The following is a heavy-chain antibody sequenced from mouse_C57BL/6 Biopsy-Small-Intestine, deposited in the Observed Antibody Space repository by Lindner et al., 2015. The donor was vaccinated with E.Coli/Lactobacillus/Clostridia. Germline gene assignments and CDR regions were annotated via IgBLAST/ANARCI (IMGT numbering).Heavy chain of an antibody. CDR1: GYAFSSSW. D-gene: IGHD2-4*01. V-gene: IGHV1-82*01. Sequence: VQLQESGPELVKPGASVKISCKASGYAFSSSWMIWVKQRPGKGLEWIGRIYPGDGDTNYNGKFKGKATLTADKSSSTAYMQLSSLTSEDSAVYFCAKDDYDWYFDVWGTGTTVTVSS. CDR3: AKDDYDWYFDV. CDR2: IYPGDGDT. J-gene: IGHJ1*03.